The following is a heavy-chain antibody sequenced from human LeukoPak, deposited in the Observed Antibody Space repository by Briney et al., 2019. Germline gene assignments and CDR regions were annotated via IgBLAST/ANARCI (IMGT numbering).Heavy chain of an antibody. CDR1: GGSFSGYY. CDR2: IYYSGST. CDR3: ARPGQH. V-gene: IGHV4-34*01. Sequence: SETLSLTCAVYGGSFSGYYWSWIRQPPGKGLEWIGSIYYSGSTYYNPSLKSRVTISVDTSKNQFSLKLSSVTAADTAVYYCARPGQHWGQGTLVTVSS. J-gene: IGHJ1*01.